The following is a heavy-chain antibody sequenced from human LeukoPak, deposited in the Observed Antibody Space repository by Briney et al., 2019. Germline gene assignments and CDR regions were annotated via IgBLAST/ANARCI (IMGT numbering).Heavy chain of an antibody. CDR3: AKYTWCRGGSCSRFDP. J-gene: IGHJ5*02. CDR2: IGDSGGYT. V-gene: IGHV3-23*01. Sequence: GGSLRLSCAASGFTFNSYAMSWVRQAPGRGLEWVSDIGDSGGYTNYADSVKGRFTISRDNSKNMLYLQMNSLRGEDTAVYYCAKYTWCRGGSCSRFDPWGQGTLVTVSS. D-gene: IGHD2-15*01. CDR1: GFTFNSYA.